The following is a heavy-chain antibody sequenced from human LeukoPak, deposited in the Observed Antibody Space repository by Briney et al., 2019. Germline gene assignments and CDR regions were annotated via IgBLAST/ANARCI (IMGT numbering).Heavy chain of an antibody. CDR1: DFTFSTYG. D-gene: IGHD5/OR15-5a*01. CDR3: GIASRVNDLPDF. CDR2: ISWNSGSI. Sequence: GGSLRLSCAASDFTFSTYGMSWVRQAPGKGLEWVSGISWNSGSIGYADSVKGRFTISRDNAKNSLYLQMSSLKTEDTALYYCGIASRVNDLPDFWGQGTLVTVSS. V-gene: IGHV3-9*01. J-gene: IGHJ4*02.